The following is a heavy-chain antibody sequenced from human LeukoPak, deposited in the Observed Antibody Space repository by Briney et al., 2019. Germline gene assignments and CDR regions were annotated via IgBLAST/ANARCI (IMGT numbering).Heavy chain of an antibody. CDR3: ARSGLSATGEFNY. CDR2: IYYSGST. J-gene: IGHJ4*02. CDR1: GGSISSGGYY. Sequence: SETLSLTCTVSGGSISSGGYYWSWIRQHPGKGLERIGYIYYSGSTYYNPSLKSRVTISVDTSKNQFSLKLSSVTAADTAVYYCARSGLSATGEFNYWGQGTLVTVSS. D-gene: IGHD2-15*01. V-gene: IGHV4-31*03.